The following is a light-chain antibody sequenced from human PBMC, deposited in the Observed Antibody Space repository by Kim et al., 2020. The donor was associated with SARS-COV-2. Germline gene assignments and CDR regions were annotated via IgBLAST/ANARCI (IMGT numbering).Light chain of an antibody. V-gene: IGKV1-27*01. CDR1: QDISNY. CDR3: QKCDSAPWT. CDR2: AAS. Sequence: DIQMTQSPSSLSASVGDRVTITCRASQDISNYLAWFQLKPEKAPKLLIYAASALQPGVPSRFSGSGSGTDFTLTVTSLQPEDVATYYCQKCDSAPWTFGQGTKVDIK. J-gene: IGKJ1*01.